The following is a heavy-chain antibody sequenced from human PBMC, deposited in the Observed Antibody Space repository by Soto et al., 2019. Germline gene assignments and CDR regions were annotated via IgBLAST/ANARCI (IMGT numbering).Heavy chain of an antibody. CDR2: VYYSGST. Sequence: QLQLQESGPGLVKPSETLSLTCTVSGGSIISSSYYWGRIRQPPGKGLVWIGIVYYSGSTYYNPSLKSRGSMSVDSTKTQFSLKLSSVTAADAAVYYCARDAEYSSGPFDFWGQGTLVTVAS. CDR3: ARDAEYSSGPFDF. J-gene: IGHJ4*02. CDR1: GGSIISSSYY. D-gene: IGHD6-19*01. V-gene: IGHV4-39*02.